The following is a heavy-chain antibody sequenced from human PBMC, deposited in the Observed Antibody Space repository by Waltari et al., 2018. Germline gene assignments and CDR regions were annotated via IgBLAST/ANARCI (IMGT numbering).Heavy chain of an antibody. CDR2: ISSSGSTI. D-gene: IGHD1-1*01. Sequence: QVQLVESGGGLVKPGGSLRLSCAASGFTFSDYYMSWIRQAPGKGLEWVSYISSSGSTIYYADSVKGRFTISRDNAKNTLYLQMGSLRAEDMAVYYCARAVKSVRPSYFDYWGQGTLVTVSS. CDR1: GFTFSDYY. V-gene: IGHV3-11*04. J-gene: IGHJ4*02. CDR3: ARAVKSVRPSYFDY.